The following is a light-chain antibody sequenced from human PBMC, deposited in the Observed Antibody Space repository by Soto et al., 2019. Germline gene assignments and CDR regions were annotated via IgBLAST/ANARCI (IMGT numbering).Light chain of an antibody. CDR2: DAS. J-gene: IGKJ1*01. Sequence: EIVLTQSPGTLSLSPGERATLSCRASQSVSSNYLAWYQQKPGQPPRLLISDASSRATGIPDRFSGSGSGTGFDLTISGREPEDFEVYFCYHQRRSLPSRTFGQGTKVEIK. V-gene: IGKV3-20*01. CDR1: QSVSSNY. CDR3: YHQRRSLPSRT.